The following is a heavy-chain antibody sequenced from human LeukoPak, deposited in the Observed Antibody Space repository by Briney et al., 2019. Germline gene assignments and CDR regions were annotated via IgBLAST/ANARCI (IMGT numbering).Heavy chain of an antibody. Sequence: ASVKVSCKASGGTFSSYAISWVRQAPGQGLEWMGGIIPIFGTANYAQKFQGRVTITADESTSTAYMELSSLRSEDTAVYYCAREVAVAGGRFYYYYGMDVWGQGTTVTVSS. V-gene: IGHV1-69*13. J-gene: IGHJ6*02. D-gene: IGHD6-19*01. CDR3: AREVAVAGGRFYYYYGMDV. CDR1: GGTFSSYA. CDR2: IIPIFGTA.